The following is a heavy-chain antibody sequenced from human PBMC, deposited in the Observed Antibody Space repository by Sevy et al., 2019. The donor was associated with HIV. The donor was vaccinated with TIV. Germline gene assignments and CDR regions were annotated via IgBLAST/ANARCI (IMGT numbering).Heavy chain of an antibody. V-gene: IGHV3-30-3*01. D-gene: IGHD6-13*01. CDR2: ISYDGSHK. J-gene: IGHJ4*02. CDR3: ARDPGSSWSSFDY. Sequence: GGSLRLSCAASGFIFGSYAMNWVRQAPGKGLEWVAVISYDGSHKYYADSVKGRFTISRDSSKNTLYLQRHSLRTDDTAGYYCARDPGSSWSSFDYWGQGTLVTVSS. CDR1: GFIFGSYA.